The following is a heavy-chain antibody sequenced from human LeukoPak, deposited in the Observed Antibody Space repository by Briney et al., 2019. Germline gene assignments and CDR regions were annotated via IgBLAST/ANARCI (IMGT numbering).Heavy chain of an antibody. D-gene: IGHD6-6*01. CDR3: AKHPSTAAPFDY. CDR2: IYYSGST. J-gene: IGHJ4*02. V-gene: IGHV4-39*01. CDR1: GGSISISGNY. Sequence: SENLSLTCAVTGGSISISGNYWGWIRQPPGKGLEWIGSIYYSGSTYYNPSLKSRATISVDTSKNQFSLKLSSVTAADTAVYYCAKHPSTAAPFDYWGQGTLVTVSS.